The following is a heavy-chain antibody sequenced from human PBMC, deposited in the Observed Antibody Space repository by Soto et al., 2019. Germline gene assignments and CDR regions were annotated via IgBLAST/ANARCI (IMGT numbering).Heavy chain of an antibody. CDR3: ARDLLVSYYGMDV. V-gene: IGHV3-21*01. CDR2: ISSSSSYI. J-gene: IGHJ6*02. D-gene: IGHD2-8*01. Sequence: GGSLRLSCAASGFTFSSYSMNWVRQAPGKGLEWVSSISSSSSYIYYADSVKGRFTISRDNAKNSLYLQMNSLRAEDTAVYYCARDLLVSYYGMDVWGQGTTVTVSS. CDR1: GFTFSSYS.